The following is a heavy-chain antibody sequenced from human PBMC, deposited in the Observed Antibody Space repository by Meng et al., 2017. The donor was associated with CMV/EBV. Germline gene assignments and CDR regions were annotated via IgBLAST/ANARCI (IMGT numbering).Heavy chain of an antibody. CDR3: ARSLGPPFGDLLYL. V-gene: IGHV3-15*01. D-gene: IGHD3-10*01. J-gene: IGHJ5*02. Sequence: GGSLRLSCAASGFTFSDAWMSWVRQAPGKGLEWLGRIKSKTDGGTTDYAAPVKGRFTISRDDSKNTLYLEMNSLRSEDTAVYYCARSLGPPFGDLLYLWGQGTLVTVSS. CDR2: IKSKTDGGTT. CDR1: GFTFSDAW.